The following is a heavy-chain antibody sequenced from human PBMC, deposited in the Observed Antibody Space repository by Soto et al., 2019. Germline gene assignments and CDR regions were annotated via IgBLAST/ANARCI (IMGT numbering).Heavy chain of an antibody. Sequence: SETLSLTCAVSGGSISSGGYSWTWIRQPPGKGLEWIGYIYHSGSTYYNPSLKSRVTISVDRSKNQFSLKLSSVTAADTAVYSCARGPHAVSSSGLDYWGQGTLVTVSS. J-gene: IGHJ4*02. V-gene: IGHV4-30-2*01. D-gene: IGHD3-22*01. CDR3: ARGPHAVSSSGLDY. CDR1: GGSISSGGYS. CDR2: IYHSGST.